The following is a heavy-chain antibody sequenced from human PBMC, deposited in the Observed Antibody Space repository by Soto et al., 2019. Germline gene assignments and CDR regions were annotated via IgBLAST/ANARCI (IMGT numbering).Heavy chain of an antibody. CDR2: IYYSGST. Sequence: SETLSLTCTVSGGSFSSYYWSWIRQPPGKGLEWIGYIYYSGSTNYNPSLKSRVTISVDTSKNQFSLKLSSVTAADTAVYYCARLNYYDSSGYPTPSVDPWGQGTLVTVSS. J-gene: IGHJ5*02. CDR1: GGSFSSYY. CDR3: ARLNYYDSSGYPTPSVDP. V-gene: IGHV4-59*01. D-gene: IGHD3-22*01.